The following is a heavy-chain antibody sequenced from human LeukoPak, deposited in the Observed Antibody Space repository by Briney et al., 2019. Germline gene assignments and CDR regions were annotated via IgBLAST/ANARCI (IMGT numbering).Heavy chain of an antibody. D-gene: IGHD3/OR15-3a*01. V-gene: IGHV1-69*06. Sequence: ASVKVSCKASGGTFISYGFSWVRQAPGQGLEWMGRIIPIFGTSNYAQKFQGRVTITWDKSTNTAYMELNSLTSEDTALYYCARDRKMISQYRVYFMDVWGKGTTVIVSS. CDR2: IIPIFGTS. J-gene: IGHJ6*03. CDR3: ARDRKMISQYRVYFMDV. CDR1: GGTFISYG.